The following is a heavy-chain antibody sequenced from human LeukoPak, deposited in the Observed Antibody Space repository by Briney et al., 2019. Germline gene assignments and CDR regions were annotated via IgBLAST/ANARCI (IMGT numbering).Heavy chain of an antibody. Sequence: GGSLRLSCAASGFTFSSYSMNWVRQAPGKGLEWVSSISSSSSYIYYADSVKGRFTISRDNAKNSLYLQMNSLRAEDTAVYYCAREITGWAPFDYWGQGTLVTVSS. J-gene: IGHJ4*02. CDR3: AREITGWAPFDY. CDR2: ISSSSSYI. D-gene: IGHD6-19*01. V-gene: IGHV3-21*01. CDR1: GFTFSSYS.